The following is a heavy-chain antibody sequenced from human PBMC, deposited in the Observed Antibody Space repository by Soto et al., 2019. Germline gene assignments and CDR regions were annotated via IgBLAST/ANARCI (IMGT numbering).Heavy chain of an antibody. D-gene: IGHD3-3*01. CDR2: ISAYNGNT. Sequence: ASVDVSWKASGYTFTSYGIRRVRKATGQGLEWMGWISAYNGNTNYAQKLQGRVTMTTDTSTSTAYMELRSLRSDDTAVYYCARVYYDFWSGYYTGIYYFDYWGQGTLVTVSS. V-gene: IGHV1-18*01. J-gene: IGHJ4*02. CDR3: ARVYYDFWSGYYTGIYYFDY. CDR1: GYTFTSYG.